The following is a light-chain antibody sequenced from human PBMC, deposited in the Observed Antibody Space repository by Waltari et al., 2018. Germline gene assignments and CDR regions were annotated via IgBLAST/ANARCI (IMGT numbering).Light chain of an antibody. CDR2: KDS. J-gene: IGLJ2*01. Sequence: SYELTQPPSVSVSPGQTARITCSGDALPKQYAYWYQQKPGQAPVLVIYKDSERPSGIPERFQGPSSGTTVTLTISGVQAEDEADYYCQSADSSGTFVVFGGGTKLTVL. CDR3: QSADSSGTFVV. CDR1: ALPKQY. V-gene: IGLV3-25*03.